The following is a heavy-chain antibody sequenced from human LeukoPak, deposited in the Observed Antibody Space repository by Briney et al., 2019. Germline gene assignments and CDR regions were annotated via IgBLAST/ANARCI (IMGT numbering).Heavy chain of an antibody. Sequence: SETLSLTCTVSGDSISDYYRTWVRQPPGKGLEWIGHIYHSGNTNYNPSLKSRVTISIDTSRNQFSLKLSSVTAADTAVYYCARDAHLVGYFDYWGQGSLVTVSS. J-gene: IGHJ4*02. CDR3: ARDAHLVGYFDY. V-gene: IGHV4-59*01. D-gene: IGHD3-3*02. CDR1: GDSISDYY. CDR2: IYHSGNT.